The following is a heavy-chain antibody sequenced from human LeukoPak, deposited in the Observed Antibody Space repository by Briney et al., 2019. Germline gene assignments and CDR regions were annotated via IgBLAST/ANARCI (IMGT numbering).Heavy chain of an antibody. CDR2: ISSSGSTT. CDR3: AREGGYCSGGSCRSSYYYGMDV. V-gene: IGHV3-48*03. J-gene: IGHJ6*04. CDR1: GFTFSSYE. Sequence: GGSLRLSCAASGFTFSSYEMNWVRQAPGKGLEWVSYISSSGSTTYYADSVKGRFTISRDNAKNSLYLQMNSLRAQDTAVYYCAREGGYCSGGSCRSSYYYGMDVWGKGTTVTVSS. D-gene: IGHD2-15*01.